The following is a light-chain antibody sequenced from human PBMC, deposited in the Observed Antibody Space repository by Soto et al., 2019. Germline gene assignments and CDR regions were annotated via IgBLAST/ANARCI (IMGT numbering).Light chain of an antibody. CDR2: DAS. CDR1: QSIVYW. Sequence: EVVLPQTPDTLSFSPGERATLSCRASQSIVYWLAWDQQKPGQAPRLLIYDASNRATGIPARFSGSGSGTDFTLTISSLEPEDFAVYYCHQRSNWPPITFCHGTLLEIK. V-gene: IGKV3-11*01. CDR3: HQRSNWPPIT. J-gene: IGKJ5*01.